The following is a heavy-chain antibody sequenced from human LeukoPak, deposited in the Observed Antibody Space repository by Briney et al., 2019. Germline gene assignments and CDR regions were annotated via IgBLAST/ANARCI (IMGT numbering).Heavy chain of an antibody. CDR1: GGSISSSSYY. V-gene: IGHV4-39*07. J-gene: IGHJ3*02. Sequence: SETLSLTCTVSGGSISSSSYYWGWIRQPPGKGLEWIGEIGHNGTTNYNPSLKSRVTISVDTSKNQFSLKLSSVTAADTAVYYCARDFQEGGYDYVWGSYRSRAFDIWGQGTMVTVSS. CDR2: IGHNGTT. D-gene: IGHD3-16*02. CDR3: ARDFQEGGYDYVWGSYRSRAFDI.